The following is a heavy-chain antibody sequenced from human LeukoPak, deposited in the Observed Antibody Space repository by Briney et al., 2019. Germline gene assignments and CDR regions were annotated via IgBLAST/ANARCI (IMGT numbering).Heavy chain of an antibody. J-gene: IGHJ4*02. V-gene: IGHV3-7*01. CDR3: AGNSGWLFDY. CDR1: GFTFSNYW. D-gene: IGHD5-12*01. Sequence: PGGSLRLSCAGTGFTFSNYWMNWVRQAPGKGLEWVANIKEDGSQRYYVDSVKGRFTISRDNGKNSVYLQMSSLGAEDTAVYYCAGNSGWLFDYWGQGTLVAVSS. CDR2: IKEDGSQR.